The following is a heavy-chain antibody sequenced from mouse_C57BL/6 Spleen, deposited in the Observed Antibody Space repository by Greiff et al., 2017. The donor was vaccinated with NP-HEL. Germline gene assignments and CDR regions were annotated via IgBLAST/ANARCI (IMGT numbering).Heavy chain of an antibody. J-gene: IGHJ4*01. CDR2: IDPSDSYT. D-gene: IGHD1-1*01. Sequence: QVQLKQPGAELVKPGASVKLSCKASGYTFTSYWMQWVKQRPGQGLEWIGEIDPSDSYTNYNQKFKGKATLTVDTSSSTAYMQLSSLTSEDSAVYYCARMTVDYAMDYWGQGTSVTVSS. V-gene: IGHV1-50*01. CDR3: ARMTVDYAMDY. CDR1: GYTFTSYW.